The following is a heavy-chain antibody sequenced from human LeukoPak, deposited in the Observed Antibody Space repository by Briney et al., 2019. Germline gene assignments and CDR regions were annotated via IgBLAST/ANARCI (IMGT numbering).Heavy chain of an antibody. CDR1: GFPFSSYG. V-gene: IGHV3-33*01. J-gene: IGHJ6*02. Sequence: GGSLRLSCAASGFPFSSYGMHWVRQAPGKGLEWVAVIWYDGSNKYYADSVKGRFTISRDNSKNTLYLQMNSLRAEDTAVYYCARQSDCSGGSCYSNYYYYYYGMDVWGQGTTVTVSS. CDR2: IWYDGSNK. CDR3: ARQSDCSGGSCYSNYYYYYYGMDV. D-gene: IGHD2-15*01.